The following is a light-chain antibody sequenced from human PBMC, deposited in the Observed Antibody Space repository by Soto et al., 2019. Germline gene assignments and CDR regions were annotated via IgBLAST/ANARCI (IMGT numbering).Light chain of an antibody. CDR3: QQLYSYPIT. Sequence: DIQLTQSPSFLSASVGDRVTITCRASQGISSYLAWYQQKPGKAPNLLISAASTLQSGVPSRFSGSGSGTEFTLTISSLQPEDVATYEFQQLYSYPITFGQGTRLEIK. CDR1: QGISSY. J-gene: IGKJ5*01. CDR2: AAS. V-gene: IGKV1-9*01.